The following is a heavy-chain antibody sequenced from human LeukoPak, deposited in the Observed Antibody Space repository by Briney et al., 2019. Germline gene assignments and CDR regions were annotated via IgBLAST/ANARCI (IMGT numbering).Heavy chain of an antibody. J-gene: IGHJ5*02. D-gene: IGHD3-16*01. CDR3: AKDRTYDYVLPAS. V-gene: IGHV3-9*01. CDR1: GFTFGDYA. Sequence: GGSLRLSCAASGFTFGDYAMHWVRHAPGKGLEWVSGISWNSGTIGYADSVKGRFTISRDNAKNSLFLQMNSLRAEDTALYYCAKDRTYDYVLPASWGQGTLVTVSS. CDR2: ISWNSGTI.